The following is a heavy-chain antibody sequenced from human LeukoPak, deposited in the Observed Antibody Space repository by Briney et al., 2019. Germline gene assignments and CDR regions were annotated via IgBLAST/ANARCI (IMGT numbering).Heavy chain of an antibody. V-gene: IGHV3-7*01. CDR1: GFTFSSYW. Sequence: PGGSLRLSCAASGFTFSSYWMSWVRQAPGKGLEWVANIKQDGSEKYYVDSVKGRFTISRDNAKNSLYLQMNSLRAEDTAVYYCARFGSYYDFWSGYYTGINWDNWFDPRGQGTLVTVSS. CDR2: IKQDGSEK. D-gene: IGHD3-3*01. J-gene: IGHJ5*02. CDR3: ARFGSYYDFWSGYYTGINWDNWFDP.